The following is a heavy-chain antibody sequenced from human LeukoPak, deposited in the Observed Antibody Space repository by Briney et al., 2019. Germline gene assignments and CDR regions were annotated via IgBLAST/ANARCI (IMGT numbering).Heavy chain of an antibody. CDR2: ISYDGSNK. Sequence: GRSLRLSCAASGFTFSSYAMHWVRQAPGKGLEWVAVISYDGSNKYYADSVKGRFTISRDNSKNTLYLQMNSLRAEDTAVYYCAKDSTPVYSSGWSFDYWGQGTLVTVSS. V-gene: IGHV3-30-3*01. CDR1: GFTFSSYA. CDR3: AKDSTPVYSSGWSFDY. J-gene: IGHJ4*02. D-gene: IGHD6-19*01.